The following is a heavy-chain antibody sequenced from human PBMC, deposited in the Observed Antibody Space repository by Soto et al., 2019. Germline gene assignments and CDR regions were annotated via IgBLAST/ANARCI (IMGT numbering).Heavy chain of an antibody. V-gene: IGHV3-23*01. D-gene: IGHD3-3*01. CDR1: GFTFRSYA. CDR3: AKGYYDFWSGYFYEGTRNWFDP. CDR2: ISGSGGST. Sequence: PGGSLRLSCAASGFTFRSYAMSWVRQAPGKGLEWVSAISGSGGSTYYADSVKGRFTISRDNSKNTLYLQMNSLRAEDTAVYYCAKGYYDFWSGYFYEGTRNWFDPCGQGSLVTVS. J-gene: IGHJ5*02.